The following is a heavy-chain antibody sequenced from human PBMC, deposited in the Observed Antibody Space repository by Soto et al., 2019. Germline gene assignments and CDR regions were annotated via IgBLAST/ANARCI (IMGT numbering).Heavy chain of an antibody. CDR1: GFTFSSYA. V-gene: IGHV3-30-3*01. CDR3: ARDPEHDYGDWCLDY. CDR2: ISYDGSNK. Sequence: QVQLVESGGGVVQPGRSLRLSCAASGFTFSSYAMHWVRQAPGKGLEWVAVISYDGSNKYYADSVKGRFTISRDNSKNTLNRQMNSLRAEDTAVYYCARDPEHDYGDWCLDYWGEGSLVTVSS. D-gene: IGHD4-17*01. J-gene: IGHJ4*02.